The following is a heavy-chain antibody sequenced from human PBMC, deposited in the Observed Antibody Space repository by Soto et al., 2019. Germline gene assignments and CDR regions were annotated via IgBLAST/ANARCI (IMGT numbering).Heavy chain of an antibody. V-gene: IGHV1-24*01. Sequence: ASVKVSCKVSGYTLAELSMHWVRQAPGKGLEWMGGFDPEDGETIYAQKFQGRVTMTEDTSTDTAYMELSSLRSEDTAVYYCATAGITIFGGVPEVYAFDIWGQGTMVTVPS. CDR1: GYTLAELS. CDR3: ATAGITIFGGVPEVYAFDI. D-gene: IGHD3-3*01. CDR2: FDPEDGET. J-gene: IGHJ3*02.